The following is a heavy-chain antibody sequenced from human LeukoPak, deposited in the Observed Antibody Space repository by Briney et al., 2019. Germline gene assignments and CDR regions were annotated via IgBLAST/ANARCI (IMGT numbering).Heavy chain of an antibody. D-gene: IGHD5-18*01. V-gene: IGHV4-39*01. CDR3: ARSRAYSYGYYYY. CDR2: IYYSGST. Sequence: SETLSLTCTVSGGSISSTNYYWGWIRQPPGKGLEWIGSIYYSGSTYYNPSLKSRVTISVDTSKNQFSLKLSSVTAADTAVYYCARSRAYSYGYYYYWGQGTLVTVSS. CDR1: GGSISSTNYY. J-gene: IGHJ4*02.